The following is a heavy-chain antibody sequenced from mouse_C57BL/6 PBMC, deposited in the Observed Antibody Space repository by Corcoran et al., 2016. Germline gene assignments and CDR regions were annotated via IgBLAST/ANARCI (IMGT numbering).Heavy chain of an antibody. CDR1: RYTFTDYY. V-gene: IGHV1-19*01. CDR3: ARGCLITTVVAGFDY. Sequence: DVQLQQSGPVLVKPGASVKMSCKASRYTFTDYYMNWVKQSHGKSLEWIGVINPYNGGTSYNQKFKGKATLTVDKSSSTAYMELNSLTSEDSAVYYCARGCLITTVVAGFDYWGQGTTLTVSS. D-gene: IGHD1-1*01. CDR2: INPYNGGT. J-gene: IGHJ2*01.